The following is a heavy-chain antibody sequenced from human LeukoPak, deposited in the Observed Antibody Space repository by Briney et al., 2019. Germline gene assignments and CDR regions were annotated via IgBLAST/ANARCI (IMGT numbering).Heavy chain of an antibody. CDR1: GDSISSYY. D-gene: IGHD3-10*01. CDR3: RRAPTSYGHYLDS. Sequence: SETLSVTCTVSGDSISSYYWSWIRQTPGKGLEWIGYIHTNGRTNYSPSLKSRVTMSVDSSKNQLSLMLSSVTAADTAVYCTRRAPTSYGHYLDSWGQGTPVTVSS. CDR2: IHTNGRT. J-gene: IGHJ4*02. V-gene: IGHV4-4*09.